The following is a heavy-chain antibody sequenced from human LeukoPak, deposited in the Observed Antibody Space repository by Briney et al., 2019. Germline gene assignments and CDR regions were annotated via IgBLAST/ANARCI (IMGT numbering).Heavy chain of an antibody. J-gene: IGHJ6*02. D-gene: IGHD6-13*01. V-gene: IGHV1-18*01. Sequence: ASGKVACKASGYTFTSYGISWVRQAPGQGLEWMGWISAYNGNTNYAQKLQGRVTMTTDTSTSTAYMELRSLRSDDTAVYYCARVWYSSSWRTQYYFYYYGMDVWGQGTTVTVSS. CDR3: ARVWYSSSWRTQYYFYYYGMDV. CDR2: ISAYNGNT. CDR1: GYTFTSYG.